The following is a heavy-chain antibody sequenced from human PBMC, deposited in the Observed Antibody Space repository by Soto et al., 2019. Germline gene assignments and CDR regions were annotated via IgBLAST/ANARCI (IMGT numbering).Heavy chain of an antibody. D-gene: IGHD3-16*02. CDR1: GFTFSKDA. V-gene: IGHV3-23*01. CDR3: ARGYRRYNPH. Sequence: GGSLRLSCVASGFTFSKDAMSWVRQAPGKGLEWVSGFSESGDSTYYADSVKGRFTISRDNSRNTLYLQMSSLGAEDTALYYCARGYRRYNPHWGQGTLVTVSS. CDR2: FSESGDST. J-gene: IGHJ4*02.